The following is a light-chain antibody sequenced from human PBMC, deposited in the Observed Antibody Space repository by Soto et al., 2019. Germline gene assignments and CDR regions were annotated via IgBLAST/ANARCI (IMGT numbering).Light chain of an antibody. V-gene: IGKV3-11*01. J-gene: IGKJ4*01. CDR3: QHRGNWPLT. Sequence: EIVLTQSPVTLSLSPGERATLSCRASASVSRSLAWYQQKPGQAPRLVVYDASKRATGIPARLSGSGSGTDFTLTISSLEREDFAVYFCQHRGNWPLTFGGGTKVEIK. CDR1: ASVSRS. CDR2: DAS.